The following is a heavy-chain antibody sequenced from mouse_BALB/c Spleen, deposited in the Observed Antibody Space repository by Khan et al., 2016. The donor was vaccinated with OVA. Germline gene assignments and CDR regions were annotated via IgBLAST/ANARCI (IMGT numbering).Heavy chain of an antibody. Sequence: VQLQQSGAELVKPGASVKLSCTASGFNIKDTYIHWVKQWPEQGLEWIGRIDPANGNTKYDPKFQGKATITADTSSNTAYLPPSSLTSEDTAVYYCAYSLLLDAMDYWGQGTSVTVSS. J-gene: IGHJ4*01. CDR1: GFNIKDTY. V-gene: IGHV14-3*02. CDR3: AYSLLLDAMDY. D-gene: IGHD1-2*01. CDR2: IDPANGNT.